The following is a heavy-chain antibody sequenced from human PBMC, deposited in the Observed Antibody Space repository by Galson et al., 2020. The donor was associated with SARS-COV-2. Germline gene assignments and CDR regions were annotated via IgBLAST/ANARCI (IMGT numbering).Heavy chain of an antibody. V-gene: IGHV4-59*01. CDR3: ARAVGNYGRMDG. J-gene: IGHJ6*02. D-gene: IGHD4-17*01. CDR2: IYYSGRT. Sequence: ASETLSLTCTVSGGSISSYYWSWIRQPPGKGLVWIGYIYYSGRTNYNPSLKSRVTISVDTSENQFSLKLSSVTAADTAVYYCARAVGNYGRMDGWGQGTTVTVSS. CDR1: GGSISSYY.